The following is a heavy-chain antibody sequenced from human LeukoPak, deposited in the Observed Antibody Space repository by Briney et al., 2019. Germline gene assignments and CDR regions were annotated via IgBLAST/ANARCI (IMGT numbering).Heavy chain of an antibody. CDR1: GGSISSSSYY. J-gene: IGHJ6*03. D-gene: IGHD6-13*01. Sequence: SETLSLTCTVSGGSISSSSYYWGWIRQPPGKGLEWIGSIYYSGSTYYNPPLKSRVTISVDTSKNQFSLKLSSVTAADTAVYYCARQFSSSWYNLYYYYYYMDVWGKGTTVTVSS. CDR3: ARQFSSSWYNLYYYYYYMDV. V-gene: IGHV4-39*01. CDR2: IYYSGST.